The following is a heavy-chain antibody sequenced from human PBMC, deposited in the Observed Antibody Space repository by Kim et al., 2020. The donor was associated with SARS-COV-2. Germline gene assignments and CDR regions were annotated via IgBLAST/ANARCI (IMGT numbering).Heavy chain of an antibody. Sequence: SETLSLTCTVSGGSISSGGYYWSWIRQHPGKGLEWIGYIYYSGSTYYNPSLKSRVTISVDTSKNQFSLKLSSVTAADTAVYYCARDHGPSDAFDIWGQGTMVTVSS. CDR3: ARDHGPSDAFDI. V-gene: IGHV4-31*03. J-gene: IGHJ3*02. CDR1: GGSISSGGYY. CDR2: IYYSGST.